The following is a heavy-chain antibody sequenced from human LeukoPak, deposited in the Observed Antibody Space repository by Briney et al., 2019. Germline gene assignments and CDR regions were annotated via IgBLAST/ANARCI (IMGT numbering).Heavy chain of an antibody. D-gene: IGHD3-22*01. CDR3: ARGRYYDSSAYSYFQH. CDR2: LSRRGGTI. J-gene: IGHJ1*01. V-gene: IGHV3-11*04. CDR1: GFTFSDYY. Sequence: GGSLRLSCAASGFTFSDYYMAWIRQAPGKGLECISYLSRRGGTIYYADSVKGRFTVSWDNAKNSLYLQMNSLRAEDTAVYYCARGRYYDSSAYSYFQHWGQGTLVTVSS.